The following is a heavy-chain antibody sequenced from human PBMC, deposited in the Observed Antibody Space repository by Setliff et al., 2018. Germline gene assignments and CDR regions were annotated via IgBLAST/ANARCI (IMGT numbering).Heavy chain of an antibody. CDR2: IYYSGST. V-gene: IGHV4-59*08. CDR3: ARLEAVRRFWSGYSNAFDI. J-gene: IGHJ3*02. D-gene: IGHD3-3*01. Sequence: SETLSLTCTVSGGSISSYYWSWIRQPPGKGLEWIGYIYYSGSTNYNPSLKSRVTISVDTSKNQFSLKLSSVTAADTAVYYCARLEAVRRFWSGYSNAFDIWGQGTMVTVSS. CDR1: GGSISSYY.